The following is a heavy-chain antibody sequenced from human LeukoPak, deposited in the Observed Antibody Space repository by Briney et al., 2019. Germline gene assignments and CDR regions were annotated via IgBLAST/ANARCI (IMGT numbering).Heavy chain of an antibody. CDR1: GGSISSYY. D-gene: IGHD6-19*01. Sequence: SETLSLTCTVSGGSISSYYWSWIWQPPGKGLEWIGYIYYSGSTNYNPSLKSRVTISVDTSKNQFSLKLSSVTAADTAVYYCATGGSSGWYRDWGQGTLVTVSS. V-gene: IGHV4-59*01. CDR3: ATGGSSGWYRD. J-gene: IGHJ4*02. CDR2: IYYSGST.